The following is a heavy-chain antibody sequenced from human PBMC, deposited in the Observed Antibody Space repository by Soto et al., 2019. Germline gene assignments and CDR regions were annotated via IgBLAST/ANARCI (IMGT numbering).Heavy chain of an antibody. J-gene: IGHJ6*02. V-gene: IGHV1-3*01. Sequence: AAVKVSCKASGYTFTSYAMHWVRQAPGQRLEWMGWINAGNGNTKYSQKFQGRVTITRDTSASTAYMELSSLRSEDTAVYYCARGAYYDILTGPPRNYYYGMDVWGQGTTVTVSS. CDR3: ARGAYYDILTGPPRNYYYGMDV. CDR1: GYTFTSYA. D-gene: IGHD3-9*01. CDR2: INAGNGNT.